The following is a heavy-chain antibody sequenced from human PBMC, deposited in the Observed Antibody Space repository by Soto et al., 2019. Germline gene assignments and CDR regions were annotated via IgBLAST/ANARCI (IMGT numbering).Heavy chain of an antibody. Sequence: AAVKVSCTSSGYTFTGYYMHWVRQAPGQGLEWMGWINPNSGGTNYAQKFQGRVTMTRDTSISTAYMELSRLRSDDTAVYYCARDWPYYDVWSGYIPAQGFDLCCKGTRVTVSS. D-gene: IGHD3-3*01. CDR1: GYTFTGYY. CDR3: ARDWPYYDVWSGYIPAQGFDL. CDR2: INPNSGGT. V-gene: IGHV1-2*02. J-gene: IGHJ5*02.